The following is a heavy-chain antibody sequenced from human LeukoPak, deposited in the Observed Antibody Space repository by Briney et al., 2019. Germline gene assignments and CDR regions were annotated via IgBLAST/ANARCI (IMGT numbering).Heavy chain of an antibody. D-gene: IGHD3-22*01. V-gene: IGHV3-66*02. CDR1: GLTVSSNY. J-gene: IGHJ4*02. CDR2: SYSGGST. Sequence: GGSLRLSCAASGLTVSSNYMSWVRQAPGKGLEWVSGSYSGGSTYYADSVKGRFTISRDNSKNTLYLQMNSLRAEDTAVYYCARVRTGYDSRGYPIDYWGQGTLVTVSS. CDR3: ARVRTGYDSRGYPIDY.